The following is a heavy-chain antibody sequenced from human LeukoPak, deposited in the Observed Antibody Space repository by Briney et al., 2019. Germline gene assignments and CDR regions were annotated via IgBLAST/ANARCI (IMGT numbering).Heavy chain of an antibody. Sequence: PGVSLGLSCVSSGFTIGTAWMSRVRQAPGKGLEWLGHIKSEGEGATTDYAAPAKGRFAISRDDSKNMIYLQMSSLKIDDTAIYYCIAHFPYFYGFDVWGKGTTVTVSP. V-gene: IGHV3-15*01. CDR1: GFTIGTAW. D-gene: IGHD3-3*02. CDR2: IKSEGEGATT. J-gene: IGHJ6*04. CDR3: IAHFPYFYGFDV.